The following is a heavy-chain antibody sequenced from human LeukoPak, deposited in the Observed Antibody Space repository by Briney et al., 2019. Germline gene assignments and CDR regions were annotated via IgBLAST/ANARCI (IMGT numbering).Heavy chain of an antibody. CDR2: INTNTGNP. V-gene: IGHV7-4-1*02. J-gene: IGHJ4*02. CDR3: ASSLSSSWYNVLDY. Sequence: ASVKVSCKASGYTFTSYAMNWVRQAPGQGLEWMGRINTNTGNPTYAQGFTGRFVFSLDTSVSTAYLQISSLKAEDTAVYYCASSLSSSWYNVLDYWGQGTLVTVSS. D-gene: IGHD6-13*01. CDR1: GYTFTSYA.